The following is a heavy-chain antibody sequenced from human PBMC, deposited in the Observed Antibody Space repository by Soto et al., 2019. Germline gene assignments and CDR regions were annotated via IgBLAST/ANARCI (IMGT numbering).Heavy chain of an antibody. CDR2: IYYSGST. J-gene: IGHJ4*02. CDR1: GGSISSSSYY. V-gene: IGHV4-39*01. D-gene: IGHD6-19*01. Sequence: SETLSLTCTVSGGSISSSSYYWGWIRQPPGKGLEWIGSIYYSGSTYYNPSLKSRVTISVDTSKYQFSLKLSSVTAADTAVYYCAVPGIAVAAIDYWGQGTLVTVSS. CDR3: AVPGIAVAAIDY.